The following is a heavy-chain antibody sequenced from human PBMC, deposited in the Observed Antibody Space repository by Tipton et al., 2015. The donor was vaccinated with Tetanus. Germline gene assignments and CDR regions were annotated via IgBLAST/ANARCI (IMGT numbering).Heavy chain of an antibody. D-gene: IGHD1-7*01. Sequence: GSLRLSCAASGFTFSSYWMSWVRQAPGKGLEWVANIKQDGSEKYYVDSVKGRFTISRDNAKNSLYLQMNSLRAEDTAVYYCARVVAGTYWSYGMDVWGQGTTVTVSS. CDR2: IKQDGSEK. V-gene: IGHV3-7*01. CDR1: GFTFSSYW. J-gene: IGHJ6*02. CDR3: ARVVAGTYWSYGMDV.